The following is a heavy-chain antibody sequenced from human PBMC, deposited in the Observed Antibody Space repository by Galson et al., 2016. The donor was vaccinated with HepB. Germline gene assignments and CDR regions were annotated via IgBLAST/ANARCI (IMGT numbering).Heavy chain of an antibody. CDR1: WDSVSSSSAA. CDR2: TYYRSKWYN. V-gene: IGHV6-1*01. Sequence: CAISWDSVSSSSAAWNWIRQSPSRGLEWLGRTYYRSKWYNDYALSVKSRISIDPDTSKNQFSLQLNSVTPEDTAVYYCAASYFVSSGYAEGFDYWGQGTLVTGSS. D-gene: IGHD3-22*01. CDR3: AASYFVSSGYAEGFDY. J-gene: IGHJ4*02.